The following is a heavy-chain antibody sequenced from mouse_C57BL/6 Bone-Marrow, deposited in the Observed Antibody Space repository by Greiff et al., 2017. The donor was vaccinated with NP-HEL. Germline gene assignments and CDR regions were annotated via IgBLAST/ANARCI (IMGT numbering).Heavy chain of an antibody. CDR3: ARCYYGSFDY. D-gene: IGHD1-1*01. Sequence: VQLQQPGAELVKPGASVKLSCKASGYTFTSYWMHWVKQRPGQGLEWIGMIHPNSGSTNYNEKFKSKATLTVDKSSSTAYMQLSCLTSEDSAVYYCARCYYGSFDYWGQGTTLTVSS. V-gene: IGHV1-64*01. J-gene: IGHJ2*01. CDR1: GYTFTSYW. CDR2: IHPNSGST.